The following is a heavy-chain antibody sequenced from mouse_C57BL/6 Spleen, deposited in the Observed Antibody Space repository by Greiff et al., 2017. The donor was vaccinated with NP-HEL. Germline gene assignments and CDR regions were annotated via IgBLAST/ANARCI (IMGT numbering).Heavy chain of an antibody. Sequence: VKLQQPGAELVKPGASVKLSCKASGYTFTSYWMHWVKQRPGRGLEWIGRIDPNSGGTKYNEKFKSKATLTVDKPSSTAYMQLSSLTSEDSAVYYCARSYDGYYEGNWYFDVWGTGTTVTVSS. J-gene: IGHJ1*03. D-gene: IGHD2-3*01. CDR1: GYTFTSYW. CDR3: ARSYDGYYEGNWYFDV. CDR2: IDPNSGGT. V-gene: IGHV1-72*01.